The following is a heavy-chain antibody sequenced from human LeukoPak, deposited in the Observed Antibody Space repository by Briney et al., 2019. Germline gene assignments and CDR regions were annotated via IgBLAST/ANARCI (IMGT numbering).Heavy chain of an antibody. CDR3: AREILRFDI. CDR1: GYTFNSQG. V-gene: IGHV7-4-1*02. J-gene: IGHJ3*02. CDR2: INTDSGNP. Sequence: ASVKVSCKASGYTFNSQGMNWVRQAPGQGLEWMGWINTDSGNPTYAQGFTGRFVFSLDSSVSTAYLQISNLMPEDTAKYYCAREILRFDIWGQGTMVIVSS.